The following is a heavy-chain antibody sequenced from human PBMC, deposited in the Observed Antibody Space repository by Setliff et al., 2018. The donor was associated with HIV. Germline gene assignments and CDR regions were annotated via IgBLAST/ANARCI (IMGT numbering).Heavy chain of an antibody. D-gene: IGHD3-10*01. CDR3: ARARDDSYGSGSYYKGMDV. CDR2: ISSSGTTI. CDR1: GFTFSNYE. Sequence: GGSLRLSCAASGFTFSNYEMNWVRQAPGKGLEWVSYISSSGTTIYYADSVKGRFTISRDNAKNSLYLQMNSLRAEDTALYYCARARDDSYGSGSYYKGMDVWGQGTTVTVSS. V-gene: IGHV3-48*03. J-gene: IGHJ6*02.